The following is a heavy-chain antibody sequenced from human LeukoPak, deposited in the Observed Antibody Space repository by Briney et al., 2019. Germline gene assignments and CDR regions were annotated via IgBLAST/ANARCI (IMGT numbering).Heavy chain of an antibody. CDR3: ATGEYCSSTSCPFYYYGMDV. CDR2: FDPEDGET. Sequence: ASVKVSCKVSGYTLTELSMHRVRQAPGKGLEWMGGFDPEDGETIYAQKFQGRVTMTEDTSTDTAYMELSSLRSEDTAVYYCATGEYCSSTSCPFYYYGMDVWGQGTTVTVSS. J-gene: IGHJ6*02. CDR1: GYTLTELS. D-gene: IGHD2-2*01. V-gene: IGHV1-24*01.